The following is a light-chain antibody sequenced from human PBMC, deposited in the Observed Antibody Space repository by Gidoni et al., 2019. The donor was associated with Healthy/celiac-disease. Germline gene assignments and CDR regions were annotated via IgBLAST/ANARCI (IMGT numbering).Light chain of an antibody. CDR2: DAS. J-gene: IGKJ3*01. V-gene: IGKV1-33*01. CDR3: QQYDNPRCT. CDR1: QDISNY. Sequence: DIQMTQSPSSLSASVGSRVTITCQASQDISNYLNWYQQKPGKAPKLLIYDASNLETEVPSRFSGSGSGTDFTFTISSLQPEDIATYYCQQYDNPRCTFGPGTKVDIK.